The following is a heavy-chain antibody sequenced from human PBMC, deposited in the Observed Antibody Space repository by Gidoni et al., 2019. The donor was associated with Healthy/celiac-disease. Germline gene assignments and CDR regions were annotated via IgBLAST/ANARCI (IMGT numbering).Heavy chain of an antibody. CDR3: ARGRAYYYDSSGYYPNFDY. V-gene: IGHV1-69*01. Sequence: QVQLVQSGAEVKKPGSSVTVSCKASGGTFSSYAISWVRQAPGQGLEWMGGIIPIFGTANYAQKFQGRVTITADESTSTAYMELSSLRSEDTAVYYCARGRAYYYDSSGYYPNFDYWGQGTLVTVSS. D-gene: IGHD3-22*01. CDR2: IIPIFGTA. J-gene: IGHJ4*02. CDR1: GGTFSSYA.